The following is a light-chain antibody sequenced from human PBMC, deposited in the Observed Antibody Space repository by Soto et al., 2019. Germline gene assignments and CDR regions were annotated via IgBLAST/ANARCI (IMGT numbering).Light chain of an antibody. CDR1: SSDVGSYNL. J-gene: IGLJ2*01. CDR3: CSYAGSSFVV. CDR2: EVS. V-gene: IGLV2-23*02. Sequence: QSALTQPASVSGSPGQSITISCTGTSSDVGSYNLVSWYQQHPGKAPKPMIYEVSKRPSGVSNRFSGSKSGNTASLTISGLQAEDEADYYCCSYAGSSFVVFGGGTQLTVL.